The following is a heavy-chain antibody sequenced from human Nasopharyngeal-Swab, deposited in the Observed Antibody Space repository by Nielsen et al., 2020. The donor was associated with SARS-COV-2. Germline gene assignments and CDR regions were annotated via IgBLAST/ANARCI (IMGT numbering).Heavy chain of an antibody. J-gene: IGHJ6*02. Sequence: SETLSLTCTVSDGSISSYYWSWIRQSPGKGLEWIGYIYYSGSTNYNPSLKSRVTISVDTSKNQFSLKLSSVTAADTAVYYCARAVPRGYSYGWGCWGMDVWGQGTTVTVSS. CDR3: ARAVPRGYSYGWGCWGMDV. CDR2: IYYSGST. CDR1: DGSISSYY. D-gene: IGHD5-18*01. V-gene: IGHV4-59*13.